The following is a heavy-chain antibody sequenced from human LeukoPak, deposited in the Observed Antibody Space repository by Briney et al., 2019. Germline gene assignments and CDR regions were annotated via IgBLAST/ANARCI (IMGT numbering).Heavy chain of an antibody. CDR1: GFTFSSYS. CDR2: ISSSSSYI. D-gene: IGHD6-13*01. Sequence: GGSLRLSCAASGFTFSSYSMNWVRQAPGKGLEWVSSISSSSSYIYYADSVKGRFTISRDNAKNSLYLQMNSLRAEDTAVYYCARSSSWFNWFDPWGQGTLVTVSS. J-gene: IGHJ5*02. V-gene: IGHV3-21*01. CDR3: ARSSSWFNWFDP.